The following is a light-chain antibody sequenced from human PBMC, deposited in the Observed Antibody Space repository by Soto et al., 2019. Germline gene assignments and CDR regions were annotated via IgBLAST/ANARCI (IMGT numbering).Light chain of an antibody. CDR1: QSVSSQ. J-gene: IGKJ1*01. CDR3: QQRSSWPT. Sequence: VLTQSPATLSLSPGERATLSCRASQSVSSQLAWYQQKPGQAPRLFIYDASKRATGVPGRFSGSGFGTDFTLTISSLEPDDVAVYYCQQRSSWPTFGQGTRVEIK. V-gene: IGKV3-11*01. CDR2: DAS.